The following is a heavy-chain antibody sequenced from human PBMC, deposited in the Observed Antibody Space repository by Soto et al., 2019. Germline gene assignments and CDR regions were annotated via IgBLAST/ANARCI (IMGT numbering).Heavy chain of an antibody. CDR3: ARVAAGSAGWFDP. V-gene: IGHV4-59*01. CDR1: GGSFSVYY. Sequence: SEPLSLTCAVYGGSFSVYYCSWVRQPPGKGLEWIGYIYSSGSTNYNPSLKSRVTISVDTSKNQFSLKLTSVTAAYTAVYYCARVAAGSAGWFDPWGQGTLVTVSS. J-gene: IGHJ5*02. CDR2: IYSSGST. D-gene: IGHD3-10*01.